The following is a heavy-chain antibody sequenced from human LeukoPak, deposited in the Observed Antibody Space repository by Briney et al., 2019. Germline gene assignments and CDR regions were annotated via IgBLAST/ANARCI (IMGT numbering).Heavy chain of an antibody. CDR1: GGSISSSSYY. D-gene: IGHD1-26*01. J-gene: IGHJ4*02. CDR2: IYYSGST. CDR3: ARDQMAATGFDY. Sequence: SETLSLTCTVSGGSISSSSYYWGWIRQPPGKGLEWIGSIYYSGSTYYNPSLKSRVTISVDTSKNQFSLKLSSVTAADTAVYYCARDQMAATGFDYWGQGTLVTVSS. V-gene: IGHV4-39*02.